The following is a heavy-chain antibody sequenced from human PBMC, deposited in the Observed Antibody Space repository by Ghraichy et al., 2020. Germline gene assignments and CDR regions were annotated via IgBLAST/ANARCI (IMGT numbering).Heavy chain of an antibody. Sequence: SETLSLTCTVSGGSISSSGYYWGWIRQPPGKGLEWIGSIYYSGSTYYNPSLKSRVTMPVDTSKNQFSLKLSSVTAADTAVYYCARHPLPSAVVTPVFDYWGQGTLVTVSS. CDR3: ARHPLPSAVVTPVFDY. CDR1: GGSISSSGYY. V-gene: IGHV4-39*01. CDR2: IYYSGST. J-gene: IGHJ4*02. D-gene: IGHD4-23*01.